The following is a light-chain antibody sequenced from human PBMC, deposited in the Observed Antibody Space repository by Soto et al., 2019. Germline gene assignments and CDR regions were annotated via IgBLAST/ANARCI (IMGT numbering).Light chain of an antibody. CDR3: QQRTNWPPA. CDR2: GAS. V-gene: IGKV3-15*01. Sequence: EIVMTQSPDTLSVSPGERVTLSCRASQSVSSNLAWYQQKPGQAPRLLIYGASTRATGIPARFSGSGSGTDFTLTISSLEPEDFAIYYCQQRTNWPPAFGQGTRLEIK. CDR1: QSVSSN. J-gene: IGKJ5*01.